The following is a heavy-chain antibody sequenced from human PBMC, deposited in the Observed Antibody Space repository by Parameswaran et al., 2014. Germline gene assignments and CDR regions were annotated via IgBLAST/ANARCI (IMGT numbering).Heavy chain of an antibody. D-gene: IGHD3-10*01. CDR3: AIGGMVRGKFKNYYYAMDV. Sequence: GSLRLSCTVSGGSISSSYWSWIRQPPGKGLEWIGYIYYSGSTNYNPSLKSRVTISVDTSKNQFSLKLSSVTAADTAVYYCAIGGMVRGKFKNYYYAMDVWGQGTTVTVSS. CDR2: IYYSGST. CDR1: GGSISSSY. J-gene: IGHJ6*02. V-gene: IGHV4-59*08.